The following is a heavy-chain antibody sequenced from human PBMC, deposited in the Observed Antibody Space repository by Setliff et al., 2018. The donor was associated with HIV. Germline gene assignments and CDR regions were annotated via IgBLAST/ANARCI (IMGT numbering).Heavy chain of an antibody. CDR1: GFTFSSYW. Sequence: GGSLRLSCAASGFTFSSYWMSWVRQAPGKGLEWVANIKQDGSETYYVDSVKGRFTASRDNAKNSLYLQMNSLKAEDTAVYYCARGRRVSSNYYYYYYMDVWGKGTTV. V-gene: IGHV3-7*03. J-gene: IGHJ6*03. D-gene: IGHD2-2*01. CDR2: IKQDGSET. CDR3: ARGRRVSSNYYYYYYMDV.